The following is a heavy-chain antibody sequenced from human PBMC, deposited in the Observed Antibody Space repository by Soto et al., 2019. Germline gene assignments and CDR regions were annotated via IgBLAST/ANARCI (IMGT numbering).Heavy chain of an antibody. V-gene: IGHV4-34*01. J-gene: IGHJ3*02. Sequence: QVQLHQWGAGLLKPSETLSLTCTVYGGSVSGYYWSLIRQPPGKGLEWIGEISHSGNTNYNPSLKSRVTISVDTSKNQFSLRLSSVTAADTAVYYCAREATATTSFDIWGQGTMVTVS. CDR2: ISHSGNT. CDR1: GGSVSGYY. CDR3: AREATATTSFDI. D-gene: IGHD1-1*01.